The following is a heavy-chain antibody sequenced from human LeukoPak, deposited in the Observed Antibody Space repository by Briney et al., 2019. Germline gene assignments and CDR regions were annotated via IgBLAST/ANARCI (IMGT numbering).Heavy chain of an antibody. V-gene: IGHV3-66*01. J-gene: IGHJ4*02. D-gene: IGHD3-9*01. CDR1: GFTIGSYA. CDR3: ARGTIFYDILTGSLDY. Sequence: GWSLRLSCAASGFTIGSYAMSWVRQAPGKGLEWVSIIYSGGSTYYADSVKGRFTISRDNSKNTLYLQMNSLRAEDTAVYYCARGTIFYDILTGSLDYWGQGTLVTVSS. CDR2: IYSGGST.